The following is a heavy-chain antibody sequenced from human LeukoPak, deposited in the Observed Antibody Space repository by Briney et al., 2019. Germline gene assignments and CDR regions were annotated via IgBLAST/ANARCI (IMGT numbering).Heavy chain of an antibody. Sequence: GGSLRLSCAASGFTFSIYAMSWVRRAPGKGLERVSAISGSGGSTYYADSVKGRFTISRDNSKNTLYLQMNSLRAEDTAVYYCAKDRAMASSYHFDYWGQGTLVTVSS. CDR2: ISGSGGST. CDR1: GFTFSIYA. D-gene: IGHD5-18*01. J-gene: IGHJ4*02. V-gene: IGHV3-23*01. CDR3: AKDRAMASSYHFDY.